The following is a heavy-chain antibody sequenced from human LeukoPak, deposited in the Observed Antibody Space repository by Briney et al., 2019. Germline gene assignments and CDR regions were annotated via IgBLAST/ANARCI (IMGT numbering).Heavy chain of an antibody. V-gene: IGHV3-7*01. CDR1: GFTFSNYW. CDR2: IKEDGSEK. Sequence: GGSLRLSCVASGFTFSNYWMNWVRQAPGERPEWVANIKEDGSEKYYVDSVKGRFTISRDNAKNSLYLQMNSLRAEDAAVYYCATGRTKKYWGQGTLVTVSS. CDR3: ATGRTKKY. J-gene: IGHJ4*02. D-gene: IGHD2-8*01.